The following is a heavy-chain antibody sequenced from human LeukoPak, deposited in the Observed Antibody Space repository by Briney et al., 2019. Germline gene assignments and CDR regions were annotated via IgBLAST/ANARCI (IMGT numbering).Heavy chain of an antibody. D-gene: IGHD1-26*01. Sequence: GRSLRLSCAASGFTFSSYGMHWVRQAPGKGLEWVAVISYDGSNKYYADSVKGRFTISRDNSKNTLYLQMNSLRAEDTAVYYCAKDSVLGIVGAIDYWGQGTLVTVSS. J-gene: IGHJ4*02. CDR2: ISYDGSNK. CDR3: AKDSVLGIVGAIDY. V-gene: IGHV3-30*18. CDR1: GFTFSSYG.